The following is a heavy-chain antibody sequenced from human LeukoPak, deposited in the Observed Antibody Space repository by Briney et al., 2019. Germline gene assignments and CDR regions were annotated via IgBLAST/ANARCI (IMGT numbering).Heavy chain of an antibody. CDR2: INHSGST. D-gene: IGHD3-22*01. CDR3: ARGDHYDSSGYYACWFDP. V-gene: IGHV4-39*07. J-gene: IGHJ5*02. Sequence: SETLSLTCTVSGGSISSSSYYWGWIRQPPGKGLEWIGEINHSGSTNYNPSLKSRVTISVDTSKNQFSLKLSSVTAADTAVYYCARGDHYDSSGYYACWFDPWGQGTLVTVSS. CDR1: GGSISSSSYY.